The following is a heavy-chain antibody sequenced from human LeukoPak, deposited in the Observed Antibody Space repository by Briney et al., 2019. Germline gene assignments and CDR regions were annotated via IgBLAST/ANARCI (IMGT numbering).Heavy chain of an antibody. CDR2: IYTSGST. CDR3: ARDRGTIFGVANFDY. J-gene: IGHJ4*02. CDR1: GGSISSYY. V-gene: IGHV4-4*07. Sequence: SETLSLTCTVSGGSISSYYWSWIRQPAGKGLEWIGRIYTSGSTNYNPSLKSRVTMSVDTSKNQFSLKLNPVTAADTAVYYCARDRGTIFGVANFDYWGQGTLVTVSS. D-gene: IGHD3-3*01.